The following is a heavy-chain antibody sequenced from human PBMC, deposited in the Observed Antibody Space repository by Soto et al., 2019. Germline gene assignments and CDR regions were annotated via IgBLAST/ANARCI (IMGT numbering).Heavy chain of an antibody. CDR2: IFHSGST. CDR3: ARDGPDGYNLGY. J-gene: IGHJ4*02. V-gene: IGHV4-4*02. Sequence: QMQESGPGLVEPSGTLSLTCDVSGVSISSGSWWSWVRQPPGKGLEWIGEIFHSGSTKYNPSLKSRVTISVDNSKNHFSLRVTSVTAADTAVYYCARDGPDGYNLGYLGQGTLVTVSS. CDR1: GVSISSGSW. D-gene: IGHD5-12*01.